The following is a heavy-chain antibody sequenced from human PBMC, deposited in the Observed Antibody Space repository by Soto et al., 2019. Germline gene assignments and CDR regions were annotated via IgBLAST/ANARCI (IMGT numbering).Heavy chain of an antibody. J-gene: IGHJ6*02. CDR3: ARVDDYYYGMDV. Sequence: EVQLVESGGGLVKPGGSLRLSCAASGFTFSSYSMNWVRQAPGKGLEWVSSISSSSSYIYYADSVKGRFTISRDNAKNSLYLQMNSLRAEDTSVYYCARVDDYYYGMDVWGQGTTVTVSS. CDR1: GFTFSSYS. CDR2: ISSSSSYI. D-gene: IGHD3-9*01. V-gene: IGHV3-21*01.